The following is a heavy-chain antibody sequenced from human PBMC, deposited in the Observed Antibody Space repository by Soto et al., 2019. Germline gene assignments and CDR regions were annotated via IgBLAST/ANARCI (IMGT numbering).Heavy chain of an antibody. CDR2: IIPYYNTL. V-gene: IGHV1-69*13. Sequence: SVKVSCKASEGTVNSYAIAWVRRTPGQGLEWMGGIIPYYNTLNYAQKFQDRVTITADDSTNTVYMELSSLRSDDTAVYFCASGASRWYPHFFDSWAQGTLVTVSS. J-gene: IGHJ4*02. D-gene: IGHD6-13*01. CDR1: EGTVNSYA. CDR3: ASGASRWYPHFFDS.